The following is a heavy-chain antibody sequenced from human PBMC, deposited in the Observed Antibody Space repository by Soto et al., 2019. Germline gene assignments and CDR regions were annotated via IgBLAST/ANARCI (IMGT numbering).Heavy chain of an antibody. CDR1: AYTFTSYF. V-gene: IGHV1-46*01. CDR3: ARESSGFDY. Sequence: ASVKVSCKASAYTFTSYFMHWVRQAPGQGLEWMGIINPSGGSPTYAQQFQGRITMTSDASTSTVFMDLSSLRSEDTAMYYCARESSGFDYWGQGTLVTVSS. J-gene: IGHJ4*02. CDR2: INPSGGSP.